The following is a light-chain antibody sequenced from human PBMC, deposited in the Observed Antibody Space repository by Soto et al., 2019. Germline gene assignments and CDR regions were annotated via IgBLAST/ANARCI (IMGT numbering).Light chain of an antibody. CDR3: CSYAGSPVV. CDR2: DVS. CDR1: SSDVGGYNY. V-gene: IGLV2-11*01. Sequence: QSALTQPRSVSGSPGQSVTISCTGTSSDVGGYNYVSWYQQHPGKAPKLMIYDVSKRPSGVPDRFSGSKSGNTASLTISGLQAEDEADYYCCSYAGSPVVFDGGTKLTVL. J-gene: IGLJ2*01.